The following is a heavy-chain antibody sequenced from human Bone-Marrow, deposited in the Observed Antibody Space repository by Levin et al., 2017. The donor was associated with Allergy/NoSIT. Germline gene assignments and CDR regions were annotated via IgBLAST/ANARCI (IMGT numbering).Heavy chain of an antibody. CDR2: ISYDGSDK. D-gene: IGHD4-23*01. Sequence: GESLKISCAASGFPFSGHGMHWLRQAPGKGLEWLTVISYDGSDKYYAESVKGRFTISRDNSKNTLSLEMNSLRPEDTAVYYCAKDNGGTYHDGKNWFHPWGPGTVVTVSS. CDR3: AKDNGGTYHDGKNWFHP. CDR1: GFPFSGHG. V-gene: IGHV3-30*18. J-gene: IGHJ5*02.